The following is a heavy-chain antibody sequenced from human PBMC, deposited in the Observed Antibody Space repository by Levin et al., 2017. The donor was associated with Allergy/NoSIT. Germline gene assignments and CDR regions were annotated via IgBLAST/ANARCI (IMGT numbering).Heavy chain of an antibody. J-gene: IGHJ5*02. V-gene: IGHV4-39*01. D-gene: IGHD6-13*01. Sequence: SQTLSLTCTVSGGSISSSSYYWGWIRQPPGKGLEWIGSIYYSGNTYYNPSLMSRVTISVDTSKNQFSLKLSSVTATDTAVYYCARQPGYSSSWYNWFDPWGQGTLVTVSS. CDR1: GGSISSSSYY. CDR2: IYYSGNT. CDR3: ARQPGYSSSWYNWFDP.